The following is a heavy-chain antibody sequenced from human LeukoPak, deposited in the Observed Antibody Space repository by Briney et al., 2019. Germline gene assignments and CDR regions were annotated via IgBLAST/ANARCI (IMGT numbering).Heavy chain of an antibody. CDR2: ISSSSSFI. V-gene: IGHV3-21*04. J-gene: IGHJ4*03. Sequence: NPGGSLRLSCAASRFTFSSHSMNWVRQAPGKGLEWVSSISSSSSFIYYADSVKGRFTISRDNAKNSLYLQMNSQRGEDTTVYYCASRACTDGVCSFDYWGQGTLVTVSS. CDR1: RFTFSSHS. D-gene: IGHD2-8*01. CDR3: ASRACTDGVCSFDY.